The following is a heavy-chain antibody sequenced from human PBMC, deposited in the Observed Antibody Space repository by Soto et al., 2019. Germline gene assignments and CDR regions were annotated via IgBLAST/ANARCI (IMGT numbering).Heavy chain of an antibody. CDR2: INAGNGHT. D-gene: IGHD3-9*01. CDR1: GGTFSSYA. V-gene: IGHV1-3*01. J-gene: IGHJ6*02. Sequence: ASVKVSCKASGGTFSSYAIHWVRQAPGQRLEWMGWINAGNGHTKYSQKFQGRVTITRDTSASTAYMELSSLRSDDTAVYYCARNNYDILTTYYYYYGMDVWGQGTTVTVSS. CDR3: ARNNYDILTTYYYYYGMDV.